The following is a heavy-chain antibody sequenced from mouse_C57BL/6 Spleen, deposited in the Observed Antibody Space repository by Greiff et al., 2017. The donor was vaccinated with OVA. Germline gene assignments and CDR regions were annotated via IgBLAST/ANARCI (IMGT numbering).Heavy chain of an antibody. D-gene: IGHD2-4*01. V-gene: IGHV1-69*01. J-gene: IGHJ3*01. CDR2: IDPSDSYT. Sequence: VQLQQPGAELVMPGASVKLSCKASGYTFTSYWMHWVKQRPGQGLEWIEEIDPSDSYTNYNQKFKGKSTLTVDKSSSTAYMQLSSLTSEDSAVYYCARDDDYGFAYWGQGTLVTVSA. CDR1: GYTFTSYW. CDR3: ARDDDYGFAY.